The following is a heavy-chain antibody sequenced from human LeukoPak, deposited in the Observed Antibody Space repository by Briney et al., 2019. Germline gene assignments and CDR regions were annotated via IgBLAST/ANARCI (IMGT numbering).Heavy chain of an antibody. CDR3: VRPFTPMVRGVMRF. J-gene: IGHJ1*01. D-gene: IGHD3-10*01. Sequence: SETLSLTCAVYGGTFSGYYWAWIRQFPGKGLEWIGEITHTGNTNYNPSLKSRVVMSIDASKTQFSLKLTSVTAADAALYFCVRPFTPMVRGVMRFWGQGTLVAVSS. V-gene: IGHV4-34*08. CDR2: ITHTGNT. CDR1: GGTFSGYY.